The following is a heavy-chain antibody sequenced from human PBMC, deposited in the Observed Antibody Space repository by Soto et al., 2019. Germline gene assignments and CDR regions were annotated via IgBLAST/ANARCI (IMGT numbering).Heavy chain of an antibody. V-gene: IGHV3-23*01. CDR3: ASYFFDSSAYYYWYLGL. J-gene: IGHJ2*01. CDR2: ISGSGIST. Sequence: EVQLLESGGGLVQPGGSLRLSCATSGFTFSSCAMTWVRQAPGKGLEWVSGISGSGISTLYTDSVKGRFTNSRDNSKNALYLQMSSLRAGDTGLYFCASYFFDSSAYYYWYLGLWGRGTLVSVSS. CDR1: GFTFSSCA. D-gene: IGHD3-22*01.